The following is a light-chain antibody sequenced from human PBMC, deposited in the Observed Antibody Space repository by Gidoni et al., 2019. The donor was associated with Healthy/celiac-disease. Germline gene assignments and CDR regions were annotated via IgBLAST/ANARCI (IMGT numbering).Light chain of an antibody. V-gene: IGKV3-15*01. CDR1: QSVSSN. Sequence: EIVMTQSPATLSVSPGERATLSCRASQSVSSNLAWYQQKPGQAPRLLIYGASTRATGIPARFSGSGSGTEFTLTISSLQSEDFAVYYCQQYNNWPPGFGQXTKVEIK. J-gene: IGKJ1*01. CDR2: GAS. CDR3: QQYNNWPPG.